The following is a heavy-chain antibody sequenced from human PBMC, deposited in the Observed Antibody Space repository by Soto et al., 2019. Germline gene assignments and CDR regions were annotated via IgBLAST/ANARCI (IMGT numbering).Heavy chain of an antibody. V-gene: IGHV4-30-4*01. D-gene: IGHD5-12*01. CDR2: IYYSGST. CDR3: ARVTTILYWFDP. Sequence: SETLSLTCTVSGGSISSGDYYWSWIRQPPGKGLEWIGYIYYSGSTYYNPSLKSRVTISVDTSKNQFSLKLSSVTAADTAVYYWARVTTILYWFDPWGQGTLVTVS. CDR1: GGSISSGDYY. J-gene: IGHJ5*02.